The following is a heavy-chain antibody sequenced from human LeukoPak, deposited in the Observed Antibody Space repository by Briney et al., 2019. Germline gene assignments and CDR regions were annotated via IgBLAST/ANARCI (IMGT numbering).Heavy chain of an antibody. CDR2: ISSSGTYI. Sequence: GGSLRLSCAASGFTFSSYSMNWVRQAPGKGLEWVSSISSSGTYIYYADSVKGRFTISRDDAKNSLFLQMNSLRAEDTAVYYCARGGSSWFYFAYWGQGRLVTVSS. J-gene: IGHJ4*02. CDR3: ARGGSSWFYFAY. CDR1: GFTFSSYS. V-gene: IGHV3-21*06. D-gene: IGHD6-13*01.